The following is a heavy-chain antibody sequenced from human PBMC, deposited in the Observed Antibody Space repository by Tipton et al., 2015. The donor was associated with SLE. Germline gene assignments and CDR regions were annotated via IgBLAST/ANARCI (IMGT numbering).Heavy chain of an antibody. CDR2: INSDGSRT. Sequence: SLRLSCAASGFTFSGYWMHWVRQVPGKGLVWVPRINSDGSRTNYADSVKGRFTISRDNAKNTLYLQMNSLRAEDTAVYYCAREMVVYGVVSRGLWGQGTLVTVSS. J-gene: IGHJ4*02. V-gene: IGHV3-74*01. CDR3: AREMVVYGVVSRGL. D-gene: IGHD3-3*01. CDR1: GFTFSGYW.